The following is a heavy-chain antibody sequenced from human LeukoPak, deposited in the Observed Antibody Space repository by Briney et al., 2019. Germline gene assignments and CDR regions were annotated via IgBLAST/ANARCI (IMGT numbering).Heavy chain of an antibody. D-gene: IGHD4-23*01. CDR1: GGSISSSSYY. CDR3: ARHGTTVVTRFDY. J-gene: IGHJ4*02. Sequence: PSETLSLTCTVSGGSISSSSYYWGWIRQPPGKGLEWIGSIYYSGSTYYNPSLKSRVTISVDTSKNQFSLKLSSVTAADTAVYYSARHGTTVVTRFDYWCQGTLVTVSS. V-gene: IGHV4-39*01. CDR2: IYYSGST.